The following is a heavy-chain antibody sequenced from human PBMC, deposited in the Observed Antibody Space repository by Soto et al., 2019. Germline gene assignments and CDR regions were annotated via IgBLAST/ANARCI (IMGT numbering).Heavy chain of an antibody. J-gene: IGHJ4*02. CDR1: GGTFNTYA. CDR3: ATSLTSVIDC. D-gene: IGHD7-27*01. CDR2: ILPSFGTA. V-gene: IGHV1-69*01. Sequence: QLQLVQSGAEVKTPGSSVKVSCEASGGTFNTYAISWVRQAPGQGLEWMGGILPSFGTAQYAQKFQDRVTITADGSTTTAYMELSSLKSEDTAVYYCATSLTSVIDCWGQGTLVTASS.